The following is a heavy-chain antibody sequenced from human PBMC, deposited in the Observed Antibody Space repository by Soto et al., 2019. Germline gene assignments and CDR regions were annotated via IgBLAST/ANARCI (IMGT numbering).Heavy chain of an antibody. V-gene: IGHV5-10-1*01. CDR1: GYRFTSYL. Sequence: GESLNISCNGSGYRFTSYLISWVRQMPGKGLEWMGRIDPSDSYTNYSPSFQGHVTISADKSISTAYLQWSSLKASDTAMYYCARHPLDAFDIWGQGTMVTVSS. J-gene: IGHJ3*02. CDR3: ARHPLDAFDI. CDR2: IDPSDSYT.